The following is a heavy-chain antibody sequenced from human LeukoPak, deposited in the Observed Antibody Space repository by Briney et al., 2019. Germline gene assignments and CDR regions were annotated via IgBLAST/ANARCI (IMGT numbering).Heavy chain of an antibody. J-gene: IGHJ4*02. CDR3: ARHATAAGSAAW. CDR2: IHPGDSDT. D-gene: IGHD6-13*01. Sequence: GESLKIFCKGSGYNFTSYWIGWVRQMPGKGLEWMGIIHPGDSDTRYSLSFQGQVTISADKSISTAYLQWSSLKASDTAMYYCARHATAAGSAAWWGQGTLVTVSS. CDR1: GYNFTSYW. V-gene: IGHV5-51*01.